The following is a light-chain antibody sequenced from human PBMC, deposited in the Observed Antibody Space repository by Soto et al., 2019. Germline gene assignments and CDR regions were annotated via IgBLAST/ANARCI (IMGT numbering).Light chain of an antibody. V-gene: IGLV8-61*01. Sequence: QTVVTQESSLSVSPGGTVTLTCDLISGSVSTANNPNWYQQTPGQAPRTLIYSITTRSSGVPDRFSGSILGNKAALTITGAQADDESDYYCALFMGNGISVFGTGTKLTVL. J-gene: IGLJ1*01. CDR2: SIT. CDR3: ALFMGNGISV. CDR1: SGSVSTANN.